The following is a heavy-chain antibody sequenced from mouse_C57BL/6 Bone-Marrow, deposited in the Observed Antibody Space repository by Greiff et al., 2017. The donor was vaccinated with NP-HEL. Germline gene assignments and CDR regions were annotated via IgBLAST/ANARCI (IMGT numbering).Heavy chain of an antibody. J-gene: IGHJ4*01. CDR3: ARSIYYDYADDPFYAMDY. CDR1: GFTFTDYY. D-gene: IGHD2-4*01. CDR2: IRNKANGYTT. Sequence: EVKVVDSGGGLVQPGGSLSLSCAASGFTFTDYYMSWVRQPPGKALEWLGFIRNKANGYTTEYSASVKGRFTISRDNSQSILYLQMNALRAEDSATYYCARSIYYDYADDPFYAMDYWGQGTSVTVSS. V-gene: IGHV7-3*01.